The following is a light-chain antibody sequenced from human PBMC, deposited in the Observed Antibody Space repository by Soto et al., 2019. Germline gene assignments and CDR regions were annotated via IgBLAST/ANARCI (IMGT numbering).Light chain of an antibody. V-gene: IGKV1-5*03. J-gene: IGKJ1*01. CDR3: QHYNSYPWT. Sequence: DIQMTQYPSTLSASVGDRVTITCRASQSITSWLAWYQQKPGKAPKLLIYKASSLESGVPSRFSGSGSGTEFTLTISSLQPDDFATYYCQHYNSYPWTFGQGTKVDIK. CDR1: QSITSW. CDR2: KAS.